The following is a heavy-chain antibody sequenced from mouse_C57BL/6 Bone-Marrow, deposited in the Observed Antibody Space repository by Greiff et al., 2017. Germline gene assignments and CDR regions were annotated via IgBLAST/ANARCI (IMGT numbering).Heavy chain of an antibody. CDR1: GFNIKDYY. CDR2: NDPEDGDT. CDR3: ANFYFDY. V-gene: IGHV14-1*01. Sequence: VQLQQSGAELVRPGDSVKLSCTASGFNIKDYYMHWVKQRPEQGLEGIGRNDPEDGDTEYAPKFQGKATMTADTSYNTAYLQLSSLTSEDTAVYYCANFYFDYWGQGTTLTVSS. J-gene: IGHJ2*01.